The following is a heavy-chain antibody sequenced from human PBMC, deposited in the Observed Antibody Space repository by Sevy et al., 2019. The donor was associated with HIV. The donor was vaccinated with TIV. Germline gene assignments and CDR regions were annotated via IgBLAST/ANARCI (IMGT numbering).Heavy chain of an antibody. Sequence: GGSLRLSCAASGFTFSSYAMHWVRQAPGKGLEWVAVISYDGSNKYYADSVKGRFTISRDNSKNTLYLQMNSLRAEDTAVHYCARDHVLLWFGESTYYYYGMDVWGQGTTVTVSS. CDR3: ARDHVLLWFGESTYYYYGMDV. V-gene: IGHV3-30-3*01. J-gene: IGHJ6*02. CDR2: ISYDGSNK. CDR1: GFTFSSYA. D-gene: IGHD3-10*01.